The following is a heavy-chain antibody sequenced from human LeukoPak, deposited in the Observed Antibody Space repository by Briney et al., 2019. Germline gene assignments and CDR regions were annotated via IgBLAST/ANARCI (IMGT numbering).Heavy chain of an antibody. CDR3: ARDYDGDSGSPGVY. J-gene: IGHJ4*02. Sequence: GASVKVSCKISGYNLRSYGISWVRQAPGQGLEWLGWISPYSGNTNYTEKVQHRVTMTRDMSTSTVYMELSSLRSEDTAVYYCARDYDGDSGSPGVYWGQGTLVTVSS. V-gene: IGHV1-18*01. CDR2: ISPYSGNT. CDR1: GYNLRSYG. D-gene: IGHD1-26*01.